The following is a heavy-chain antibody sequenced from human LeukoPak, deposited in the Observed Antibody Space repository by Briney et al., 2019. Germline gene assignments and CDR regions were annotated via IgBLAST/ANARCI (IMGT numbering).Heavy chain of an antibody. V-gene: IGHV4-59*01. CDR1: GGSINNYY. CDR2: ISYSGST. J-gene: IGHJ4*02. CDR3: TRDRRDGYNYVDV. Sequence: SETLSLTCTVSGGSINNYYCSWIRQPPGKGLEWIGFISYSGSTDYNPSLKSRVTMSVDTSKNQFSLKLKSVTPADTAVYYCTRDRRDGYNYVDVWGQGTLVTVSS. D-gene: IGHD5-24*01.